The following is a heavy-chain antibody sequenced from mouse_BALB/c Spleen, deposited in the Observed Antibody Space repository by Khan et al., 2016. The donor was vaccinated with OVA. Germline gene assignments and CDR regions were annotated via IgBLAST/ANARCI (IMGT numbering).Heavy chain of an antibody. CDR1: GYSLTRYG. Sequence: QVQLKESGPGLVAPSQSLSITCTVYGYSLTRYGVHWVRQPPGKGLEWLGLIWAGGSTNYNWALMSRLSISIDNPKSLVFLIMNSLQTEDTALYYCARSKYLARYWGQGTTLTVAS. V-gene: IGHV2-9*02. CDR2: IWAGGST. J-gene: IGHJ2*01. D-gene: IGHD3-3*01. CDR3: ARSKYLARY.